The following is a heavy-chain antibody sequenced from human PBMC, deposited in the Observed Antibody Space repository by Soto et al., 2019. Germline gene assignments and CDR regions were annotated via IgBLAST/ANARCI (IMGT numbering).Heavy chain of an antibody. J-gene: IGHJ1*01. D-gene: IGHD4-17*01. V-gene: IGHV3-74*01. CDR1: GFTFSTYW. CDR3: ARDYYGAVQH. Sequence: GGSLRLSCAASGFTFSTYWMHWVRQAPGKGLVWVSGINSDGSTTFYADSVKGRFTISRDNAKNTLYVQMNSLRAEDAAVYYCARDYYGAVQHWGQGTLVTVSS. CDR2: INSDGSTT.